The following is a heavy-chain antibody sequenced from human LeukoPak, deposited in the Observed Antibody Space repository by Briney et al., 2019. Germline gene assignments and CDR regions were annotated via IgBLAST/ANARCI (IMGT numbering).Heavy chain of an antibody. CDR3: ARDGDCSSTSCYSNWFDP. CDR2: IYYSGST. J-gene: IGHJ5*02. D-gene: IGHD2-2*01. Sequence: SETLSLTCTVSGGSISSHYWSWIRQPPGKGLEWIGYIYYSGSTNYNPSLKSRVTISVDTSKNQFSLKLSSVTAADTAVCYCARDGDCSSTSCYSNWFDPWGQGTLVTVSS. CDR1: GGSISSHY. V-gene: IGHV4-59*11.